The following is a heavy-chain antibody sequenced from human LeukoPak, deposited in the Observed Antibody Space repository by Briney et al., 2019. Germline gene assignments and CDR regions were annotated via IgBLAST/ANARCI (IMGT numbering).Heavy chain of an antibody. CDR1: GSYFTAYW. CDR3: ARHYHHAWFGY. CDR2: INPINSEI. V-gene: IGHV5-51*01. D-gene: IGHD3-16*01. J-gene: IGHJ4*02. Sequence: GASLQISCKGFGSYFTAYWIGGVRQQPGRGLEWMGNINPINSEITDSPSFQGQVTISVDNSINVAYLQLNSLKASDTAMYYCARHYHHAWFGYWGQGSPVIVSS.